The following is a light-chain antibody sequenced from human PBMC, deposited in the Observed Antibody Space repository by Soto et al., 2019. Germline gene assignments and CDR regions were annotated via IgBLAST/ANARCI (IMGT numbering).Light chain of an antibody. CDR1: SSDFGYYNL. V-gene: IGLV2-23*02. J-gene: IGLJ3*02. Sequence: QSALTQPASVSGSPGQSITISCTGTSSDFGYYNLVSWYQQHPGKVPKLILFEVNKRPSGVSGRFSGSKSGNTASLTISGLQAEDEADYYCCSYAGSYSWVFGGGTKLTVL. CDR2: EVN. CDR3: CSYAGSYSWV.